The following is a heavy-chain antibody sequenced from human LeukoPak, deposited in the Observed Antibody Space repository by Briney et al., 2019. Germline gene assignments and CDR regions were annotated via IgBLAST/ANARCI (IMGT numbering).Heavy chain of an antibody. CDR1: GFTFSSYA. CDR2: ISYDGSNR. CDR3: ARESAAATHFDY. V-gene: IGHV3-30-3*01. D-gene: IGHD2-15*01. Sequence: GGSLRLSCAASGFTFSSYAMHWVRQAPGEGLEWVAVISYDGSNRYYADSVKGRFTISRDNSKNTLYLQMNSLRAEDTAVYYCARESAAATHFDYWGQGTLVTVSS. J-gene: IGHJ4*02.